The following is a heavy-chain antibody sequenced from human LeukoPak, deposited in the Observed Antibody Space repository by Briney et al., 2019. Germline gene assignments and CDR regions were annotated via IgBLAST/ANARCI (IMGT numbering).Heavy chain of an antibody. CDR2: IIPILGIA. D-gene: IGHD3-10*01. CDR1: GYTFTSYG. CDR3: ARGITMVRAQYGMDV. J-gene: IGHJ6*02. V-gene: IGHV1-69*04. Sequence: SVKVSCKASGYTFTSYGIRWVRQAPGQGLEWMGRIIPILGIANYAQKFQGRVTITADKSTSTAYMELSSLRSEDTAVYYCARGITMVRAQYGMDVWGQGTTVTVSS.